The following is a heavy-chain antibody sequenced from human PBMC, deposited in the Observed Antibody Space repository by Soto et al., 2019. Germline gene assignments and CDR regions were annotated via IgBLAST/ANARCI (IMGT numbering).Heavy chain of an antibody. Sequence: SETLSLTCTVSGGSVSSGSYYWSWIRQPPGKGLEWIGYIYYSGSTNYNPSLKSRVTISVDTSKNQFSLKLSSVTAADTAVYYCARALVVPAAPYYYYYGMDVWGQGTTVTISS. V-gene: IGHV4-61*01. J-gene: IGHJ6*02. CDR2: IYYSGST. CDR1: GGSVSSGSYY. D-gene: IGHD2-2*01. CDR3: ARALVVPAAPYYYYYGMDV.